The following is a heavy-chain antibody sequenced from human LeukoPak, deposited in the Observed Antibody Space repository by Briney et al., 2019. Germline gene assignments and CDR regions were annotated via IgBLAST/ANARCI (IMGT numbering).Heavy chain of an antibody. CDR2: ISSSGSII. CDR3: ARILYGALDY. CDR1: GFTFSSYS. Sequence: GGSLRLSCAASGFTFSSYSMNWVRQAPGKGLEWVSSISSSGSIIYYADSVKGRFTISRDNAKNSLYLQMNSLRAEDAAVYYCARILYGALDYWGQGTLVTVSS. V-gene: IGHV3-21*01. J-gene: IGHJ4*02. D-gene: IGHD1-26*01.